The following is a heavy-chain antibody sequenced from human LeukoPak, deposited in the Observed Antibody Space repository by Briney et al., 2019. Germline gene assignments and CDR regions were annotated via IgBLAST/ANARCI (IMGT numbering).Heavy chain of an antibody. CDR1: GFTFDDYG. J-gene: IGHJ6*03. CDR3: ARGNCSSTSCRSPDYYYYMDV. V-gene: IGHV3-20*04. D-gene: IGHD2-2*01. CDR2: INWNGAST. Sequence: PGGSPRLSCAASGFTFDDYGMTWVRQAPGKGLEWVSGINWNGASTGYAVSVKGRFTISRDNAKNSLYLQMNSLRAEDTALYYCARGNCSSTSCRSPDYYYYMDVWGKGTTVTVSS.